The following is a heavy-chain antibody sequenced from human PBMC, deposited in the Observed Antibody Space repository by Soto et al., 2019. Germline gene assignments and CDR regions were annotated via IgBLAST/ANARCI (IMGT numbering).Heavy chain of an antibody. D-gene: IGHD3-22*01. CDR2: IYYSGST. CDR3: ARVGPWVPYYYDSGPYTFENWFDP. Sequence: TLSLTCTVSGGSISSGDYYWSWIRQPPGKGLEWIGYIYYSGSTYYNPSLKSRVTISIDMTNNHVSLILNSVTAADTAVYYCARVGPWVPYYYDSGPYTFENWFDPWGQGTLVTVSS. CDR1: GGSISSGDYY. J-gene: IGHJ5*02. V-gene: IGHV4-30-4*01.